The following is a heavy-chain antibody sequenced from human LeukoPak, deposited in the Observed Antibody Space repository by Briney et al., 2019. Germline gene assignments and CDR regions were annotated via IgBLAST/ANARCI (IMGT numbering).Heavy chain of an antibody. CDR2: ISSSSSYI. CDR1: GFTFSSYS. J-gene: IGHJ4*02. CDR3: ARVGIEVDGRGLVDY. Sequence: PGGSLRLSCAASGFTFSSYSMNWVSQAPGKWLEWVSSISSSSSYIYYADSVKGRFTFSRDNAKNLLYLQMNSLRPEDTALYYCARVGIEVDGRGLVDYWGQGTLVTVSS. D-gene: IGHD6-19*01. V-gene: IGHV3-21*06.